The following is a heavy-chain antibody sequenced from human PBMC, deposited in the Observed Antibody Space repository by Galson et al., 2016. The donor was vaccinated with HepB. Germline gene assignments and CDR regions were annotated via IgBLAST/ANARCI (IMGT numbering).Heavy chain of an antibody. V-gene: IGHV2-70*01. Sequence: PALVTPTQTLTLTCTLSGYSLTTLGISVAWIRQPPGKALEWLALISWDDDKFYTTSLKTRLTISKDTSGTQVVLLMAHMDPLDTATYYCARIRSGYSWPIDSWGQGTLVTVSS. J-gene: IGHJ4*02. D-gene: IGHD5-18*01. CDR3: ARIRSGYSWPIDS. CDR2: ISWDDDK. CDR1: GYSLTTLGIS.